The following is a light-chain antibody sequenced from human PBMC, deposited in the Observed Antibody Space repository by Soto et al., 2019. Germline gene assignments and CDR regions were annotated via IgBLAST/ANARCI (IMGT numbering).Light chain of an antibody. J-gene: IGKJ1*01. CDR2: AVS. CDR1: QSVNSN. V-gene: IGKV3-15*01. CDR3: QQYNNWPPTWT. Sequence: EIMMTQSPATLSVSPGERATLSCRASQSVNSNLAWYQQKPGQAPRLLIYAVSTRPTGIPARFSGSGSGTEFTLTINSLQSEDFAVYYCQQYNNWPPTWTFGQGTKVDIK.